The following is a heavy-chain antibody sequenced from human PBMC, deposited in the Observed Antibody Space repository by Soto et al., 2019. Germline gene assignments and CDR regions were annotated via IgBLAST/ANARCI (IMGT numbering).Heavy chain of an antibody. CDR2: ISYDGSNT. V-gene: IGHV3-30*18. Sequence: GGSLRLSCAASGFTFSSYGMHWVRQAPGKGLEWVAVISYDGSNTYYADSVKGRFTISRDNSKNTLYLQMNSLRAEDTAVYYCAKDRVKPKGYYYHDGMDVGGQGTTVTVSS. J-gene: IGHJ6*02. CDR3: AKDRVKPKGYYYHDGMDV. CDR1: GFTFSSYG. D-gene: IGHD3-10*01.